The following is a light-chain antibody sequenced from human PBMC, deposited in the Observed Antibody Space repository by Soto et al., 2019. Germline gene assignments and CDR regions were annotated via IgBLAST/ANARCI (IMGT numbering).Light chain of an antibody. V-gene: IGLV3-1*01. CDR1: KLGDKY. CDR3: QAWDSSTEV. J-gene: IGLJ2*01. CDR2: EDS. Sequence: SYELTQPPSVSVSPGQTASITCSGEKLGDKYARWYQQKPGQSPVVVIYEDSKRPSGIPERISGSNSGNTATLTISGTQPMDEADYYCQAWDSSTEVFGGGTKLTVL.